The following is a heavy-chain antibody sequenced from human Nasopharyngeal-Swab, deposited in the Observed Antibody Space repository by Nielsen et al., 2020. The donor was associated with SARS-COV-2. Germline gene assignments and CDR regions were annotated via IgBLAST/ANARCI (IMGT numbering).Heavy chain of an antibody. CDR1: GFTFSSYW. J-gene: IGHJ5*02. D-gene: IGHD6-13*01. CDR3: AKEVGSSCCNWFDP. Sequence: GESLKISCAASGFTFSSYWMHWVRQAPGKGLVWVSRINSDGSSTSYADSVKGRFTISRDNAKNTLYLQMNSLRAEDTAVYYCAKEVGSSCCNWFDPWGQGTLVTVSS. V-gene: IGHV3-74*01. CDR2: INSDGSST.